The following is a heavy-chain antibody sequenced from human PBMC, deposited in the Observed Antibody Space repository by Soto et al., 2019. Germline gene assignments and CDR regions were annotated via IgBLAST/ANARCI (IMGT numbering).Heavy chain of an antibody. CDR2: ISYDGSDK. CDR1: GFTFSSYA. Sequence: QVQLVESGGGVVQPGRSLRLSCAASGFTFSSYAMHWVRQAPGKGLEWVAVISYDGSDKYYADSVKGRFTISRDNSKNTLYLQMNRLRAEDTAVYYCAKDPETGYSKYFYYFDYWGQGIQVTVSS. J-gene: IGHJ4*02. D-gene: IGHD4-4*01. CDR3: AKDPETGYSKYFYYFDY. V-gene: IGHV3-30*18.